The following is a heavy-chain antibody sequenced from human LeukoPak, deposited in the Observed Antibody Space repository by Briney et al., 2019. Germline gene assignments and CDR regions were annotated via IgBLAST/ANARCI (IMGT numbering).Heavy chain of an antibody. CDR2: INHSGST. Sequence: SETLSLTCAVYGGSFSGYYWSWIRQPPGKGLEWIGEINHSGSTNYNPSLKSRVTISVDTSKNQFSLKLSSVTAADTAVYYCARGSRYSYGTGNYWGQGTLVTVSS. D-gene: IGHD5-18*01. CDR1: GGSFSGYY. CDR3: ARGSRYSYGTGNY. V-gene: IGHV4-34*01. J-gene: IGHJ4*02.